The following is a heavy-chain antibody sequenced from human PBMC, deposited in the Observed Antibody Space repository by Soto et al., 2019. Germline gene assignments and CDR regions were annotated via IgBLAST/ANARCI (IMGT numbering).Heavy chain of an antibody. CDR2: IDWDDDK. CDR3: ATADLYYYGMDV. D-gene: IGHD2-21*02. J-gene: IGHJ6*02. V-gene: IGHV2-70*04. CDR1: GFSLSTSGMR. Sequence: SGPTLVNPTHPLTLTCTFSGFSLSTSGMRVSWIRQPPGKALEWLARIDWDDDKFYSTSLKTRLTISKDTSKNQVVLTMTNMDPVDTATYYCATADLYYYGMDVWGQGTTVTVSS.